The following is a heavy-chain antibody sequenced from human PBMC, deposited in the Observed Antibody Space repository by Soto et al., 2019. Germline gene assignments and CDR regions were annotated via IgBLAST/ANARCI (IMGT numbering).Heavy chain of an antibody. CDR2: IHKTGTIT. D-gene: IGHD3-16*01. J-gene: IGHJ4*02. CDR3: VRDLYYSFFFDL. V-gene: IGHV3-23*05. CDR1: GFTFSTYA. Sequence: EGQVVESGGDLVQPGVSLTISCAASGFTFSTYAMRWVRQAPGKGLEWVAGIHKTGTITFYADSVKGRFTISRDNSKNTLYLHMRSLRDVDTAVYYSVRDLYYSFFFDLWGQGTLVTVS.